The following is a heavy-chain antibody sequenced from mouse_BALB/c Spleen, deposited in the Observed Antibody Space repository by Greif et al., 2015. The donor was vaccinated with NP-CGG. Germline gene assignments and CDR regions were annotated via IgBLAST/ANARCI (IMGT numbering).Heavy chain of an antibody. Sequence: VQLQQSGPELVKPGASMKISCKASGYSFTGYTMNWVKQSHGKNLEWIGLINPYNGGTSCNQKFKGKATLTVDKSSSTAYMELLSLTSEDSAVYYCARLMGRGIPHTPYAMDYWGQGTSVTVSS. CDR1: GYSFTGYT. D-gene: IGHD2-3*01. CDR2: INPYNGGT. J-gene: IGHJ4*01. V-gene: IGHV1-26*01. CDR3: ARLMGRGIPHTPYAMDY.